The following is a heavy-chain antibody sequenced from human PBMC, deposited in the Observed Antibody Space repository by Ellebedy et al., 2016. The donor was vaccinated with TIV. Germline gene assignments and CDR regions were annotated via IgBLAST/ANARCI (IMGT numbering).Heavy chain of an antibody. CDR3: ARDRGGSYFDY. V-gene: IGHV3-48*03. CDR2: ISSSGGII. J-gene: IGHJ4*02. CDR1: GFTFRSYE. Sequence: PGGSLRPSCAASGFTFRSYEMSWVRQAPGKGLAWVLYISSSGGIIYSADSVKGRFAISRDNAKNSLYLQMNSLSAEDTALYYCARDRGGSYFDYWGQGALVTGSS. D-gene: IGHD1-26*01.